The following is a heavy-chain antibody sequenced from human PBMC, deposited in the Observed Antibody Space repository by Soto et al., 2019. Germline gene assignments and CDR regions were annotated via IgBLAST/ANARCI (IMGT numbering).Heavy chain of an antibody. CDR3: ARELYSTVRFDP. D-gene: IGHD6-13*01. Sequence: QVQLVQSGAEVKKPGASVKVSCKASGYTFTSYDINWVRQATGQGLEWMGGMNPNSGNTGYAQKFQGRVTMTRNTSISTVYMELSSLRSDDTAVYYCARELYSTVRFDPWGQGTLVTVSS. CDR2: MNPNSGNT. J-gene: IGHJ5*02. CDR1: GYTFTSYD. V-gene: IGHV1-8*01.